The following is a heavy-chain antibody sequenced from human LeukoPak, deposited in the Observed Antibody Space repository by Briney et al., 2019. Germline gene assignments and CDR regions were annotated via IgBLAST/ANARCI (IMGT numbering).Heavy chain of an antibody. CDR1: GFTFSDYY. Sequence: GGSLRLSCAASGFTFSDYYMSWIRQAPGKGLEWVAFIRYDGSNKYYADSVKGRFTISRDNSKNTLYLQMNSLRAEDTAVYYCAKDFSRGKVVPAAMAFDYWGQGTLVTVSS. V-gene: IGHV3-30*02. CDR3: AKDFSRGKVVPAAMAFDY. J-gene: IGHJ4*02. D-gene: IGHD2-2*01. CDR2: IRYDGSNK.